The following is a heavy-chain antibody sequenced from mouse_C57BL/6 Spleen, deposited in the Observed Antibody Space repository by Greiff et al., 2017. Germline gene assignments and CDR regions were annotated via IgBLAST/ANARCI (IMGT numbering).Heavy chain of an antibody. J-gene: IGHJ1*03. CDR1: GYTFTSYW. CDR3: ARSVGGWDWYFDV. V-gene: IGHV1-72*01. CDR2: IDPNSGGT. Sequence: QVHVKQPGAELVKPGASVQLSCKASGYTFTSYWMHWVQQRPGRGLEWIGRIDPNSGGTKYNEKFKSKATLTVDKPSSTAYMQLSSLTSEDSAVYYCARSVGGWDWYFDVWGTGTTVTVSS. D-gene: IGHD1-1*02.